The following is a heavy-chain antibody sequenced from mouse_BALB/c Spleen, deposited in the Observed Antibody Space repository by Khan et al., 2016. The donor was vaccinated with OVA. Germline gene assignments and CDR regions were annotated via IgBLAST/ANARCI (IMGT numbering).Heavy chain of an antibody. J-gene: IGHJ4*01. V-gene: IGHV2-6-4*01. CDR1: GFSLSRYN. D-gene: IGHD2-14*01. CDR3: GRAYYRYDGYYAMDN. CDR2: IWGGGST. Sequence: QVQLKQSGPGLVAPSQSLSITCTVSGFSLSRYNVNWVRQPPGKGLEWLGMIWGGGSTDYNSGFNSRLTISKDKSKSQVFLKMNSLQTDDTAMYYCGRAYYRYDGYYAMDNWGQGTSVTVSS.